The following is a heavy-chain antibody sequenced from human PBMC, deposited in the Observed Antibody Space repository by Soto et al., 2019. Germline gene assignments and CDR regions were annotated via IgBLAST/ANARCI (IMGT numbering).Heavy chain of an antibody. CDR2: MKEDGSEK. J-gene: IGHJ4*02. D-gene: IGHD3-3*01. CDR1: GFNFSRSW. Sequence: GGSLRLSCEASGFNFSRSWMSWVRQAPGKGLEWVANMKEDGSEKYYADSVRGRFTISRDNAKNSVHLQMNSLRVEDTAVYYCAGGFYTDYWGQGALVTVSS. CDR3: AGGFYTDY. V-gene: IGHV3-7*01.